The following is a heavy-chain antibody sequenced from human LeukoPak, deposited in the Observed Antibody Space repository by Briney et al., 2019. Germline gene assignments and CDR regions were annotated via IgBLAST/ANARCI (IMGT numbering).Heavy chain of an antibody. V-gene: IGHV1-2*06. Sequence: ASVKVSCKASGYTFTSYDINWVRQATGQGLEWMGRINPNSGVTHYAQKFKGRVTMTRDTSISTAYMELSRLRSDDTAVYYCASLSNPDAFDIWGQGTMVTVSS. D-gene: IGHD2/OR15-2a*01. CDR2: INPNSGVT. CDR3: ASLSNPDAFDI. J-gene: IGHJ3*02. CDR1: GYTFTSYD.